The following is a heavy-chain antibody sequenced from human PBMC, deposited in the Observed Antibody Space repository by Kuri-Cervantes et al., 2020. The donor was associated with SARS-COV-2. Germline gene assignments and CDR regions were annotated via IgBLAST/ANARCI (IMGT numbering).Heavy chain of an antibody. D-gene: IGHD6-13*01. CDR1: GYSISSGYY. CDR3: ARLGIAAAGTGDY. Sequence: SETLSPTCAVSGYSISSGYYWGWIRQPPGKGLEWIGSIYHSGSTYYNPSLKSRVTISVDTSKNQFSLKLSSVTAADTAVYYCARLGIAAAGTGDYWGQGTLVTVSS. J-gene: IGHJ4*02. V-gene: IGHV4-38-2*01. CDR2: IYHSGST.